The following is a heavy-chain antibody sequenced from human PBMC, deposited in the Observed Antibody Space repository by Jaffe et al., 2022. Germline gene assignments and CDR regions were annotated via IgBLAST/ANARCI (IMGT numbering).Heavy chain of an antibody. CDR1: GYTFTSYA. D-gene: IGHD6-13*01. V-gene: IGHV1-3*01. CDR2: INAGNGNT. J-gene: IGHJ3*02. CDR3: ARDRSSGYSSSWYAFDI. Sequence: QVQLVQSGAEVKKPGASVKVSCKASGYTFTSYAMHWVRQAPGQRLEWMGWINAGNGNTKYSQKFQGRVTITRDTSASTAYMELSSLRSEDTAVYYCARDRSSGYSSSWYAFDIWGQGTMVTVSS.